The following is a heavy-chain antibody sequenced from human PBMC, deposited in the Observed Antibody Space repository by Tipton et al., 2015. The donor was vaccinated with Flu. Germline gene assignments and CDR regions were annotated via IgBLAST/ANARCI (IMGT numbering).Heavy chain of an antibody. CDR1: GGSISGFY. J-gene: IGHJ4*02. Sequence: TLSLTCIVSGGSISGFYWSWIRQPPGKGLEWIGYMHSSGYTNYNPTLKSRVTISIDTSKNQCSLKLTSVTAADTAVYYCARGPRASYFDFGSWGQGALVTVSS. CDR3: ARGPRASYFDFGS. CDR2: MHSSGYT. V-gene: IGHV4-59*01. D-gene: IGHD1-26*01.